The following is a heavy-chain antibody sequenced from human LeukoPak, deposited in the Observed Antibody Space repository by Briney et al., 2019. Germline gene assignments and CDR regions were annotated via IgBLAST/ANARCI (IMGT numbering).Heavy chain of an antibody. CDR1: GFTFSSYS. V-gene: IGHV3-21*01. J-gene: IGHJ4*02. CDR3: ARDRPYDY. Sequence: GGSLRLSCAASGFTFSSYSMTWVRQAPGKGLEWVSFISGSSTYINYADAVKSRFTISRDNAKNSLYLQMNSLRAEDTAVYYCARDRPYDYWGQGTLVTVSS. CDR2: ISGSSTYI.